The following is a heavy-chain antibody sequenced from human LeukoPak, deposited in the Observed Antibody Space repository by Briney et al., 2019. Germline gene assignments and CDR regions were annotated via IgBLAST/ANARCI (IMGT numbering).Heavy chain of an antibody. CDR2: IYHSGSI. J-gene: IGHJ4*02. V-gene: IGHV4-4*02. D-gene: IGHD6-19*01. CDR3: VREGSSGWSLGY. Sequence: PSGTLSLTCAVSGXSISSGNWWSWVRQPPGKGLEWIGEIYHSGSINYNPSLKSRVTISVDKSKNQFSLKLSSVTAADTAVYYCVREGSSGWSLGYWGQGTLVTVSS. CDR1: GXSISSGNW.